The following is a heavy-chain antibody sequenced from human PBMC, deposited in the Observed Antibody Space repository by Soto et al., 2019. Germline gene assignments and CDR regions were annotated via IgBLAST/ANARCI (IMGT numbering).Heavy chain of an antibody. CDR3: ARVVYSYGCVYFYGMDV. CDR1: GFTVSSNY. V-gene: IGHV3-53*01. CDR2: IYSGGST. Sequence: PGGSLRLSCAASGFTVSSNYMSWVRQAPGKGLEWVSVIYSGGSTYYADSVKGRFTISRDNSKNTLYLQMNSLRARDTAVYYRARVVYSYGCVYFYGMDVGGQGATVTVSS. J-gene: IGHJ6*01. D-gene: IGHD5-18*01.